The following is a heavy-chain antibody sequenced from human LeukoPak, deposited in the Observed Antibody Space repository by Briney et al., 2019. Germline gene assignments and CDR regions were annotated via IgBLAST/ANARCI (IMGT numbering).Heavy chain of an antibody. CDR3: ARLVVVIPADTDAFNI. V-gene: IGHV1-2*06. CDR1: GYTFTGYH. CDR2: INPYSGDT. D-gene: IGHD2-2*01. Sequence: ASVKVSCKASGYTFTGYHIHWVRQAPGQGLEWMGRINPYSGDTNFAQKFQGRVTMTRDTPISTAYMELSRLRSDDTAVYYCARLVVVIPADTDAFNIWGQGTMVTVSS. J-gene: IGHJ3*02.